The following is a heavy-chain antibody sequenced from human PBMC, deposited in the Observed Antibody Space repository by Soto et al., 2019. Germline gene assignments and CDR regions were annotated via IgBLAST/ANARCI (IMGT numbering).Heavy chain of an antibody. D-gene: IGHD2-2*01. Sequence: QVQLVESGGGVVQPGRSLRLSCAASGFIFSSYAMNWVRQAPGKGLEWVALISDDGSNKYYADSVKGRFTISRDNSKNTLYLQMNSLRAADTAVYYCGRCSSTSCHLGSDYWGQGTLVTVSS. J-gene: IGHJ4*02. CDR1: GFIFSSYA. CDR3: GRCSSTSCHLGSDY. CDR2: ISDDGSNK. V-gene: IGHV3-30-3*01.